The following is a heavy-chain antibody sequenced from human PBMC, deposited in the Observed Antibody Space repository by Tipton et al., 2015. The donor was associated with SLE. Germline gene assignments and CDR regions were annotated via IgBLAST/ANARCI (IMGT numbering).Heavy chain of an antibody. D-gene: IGHD6-13*01. Sequence: TLSLTCTVSGGSISSSSYYWGWIRQPPGKGLEWIGSIYYSGSTNYNPSLKSRVTISVDTSKNQFSLKLSSVTAADTAVYYCARGGGYVAILNDGNFDLWGRGTLVTVSS. J-gene: IGHJ2*01. CDR1: GGSISSSSYY. V-gene: IGHV4-39*07. CDR2: IYYSGST. CDR3: ARGGGYVAILNDGNFDL.